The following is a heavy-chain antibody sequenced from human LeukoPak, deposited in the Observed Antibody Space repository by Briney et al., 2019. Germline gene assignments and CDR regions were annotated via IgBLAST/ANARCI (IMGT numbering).Heavy chain of an antibody. V-gene: IGHV4-59*01. CDR1: GGSISSYY. CDR3: ARASLRIAAAGTDNWFDP. J-gene: IGHJ5*02. Sequence: SETLSLTCTVSGGSISSYYWSWIRQPPGKGLEWIGYIYYSGSTNYNPSLKSRVTISVDTSKNQFSLKLSSVTAADTAVYYCARASLRIAAAGTDNWFDPWGQGTLVTVSS. CDR2: IYYSGST. D-gene: IGHD6-13*01.